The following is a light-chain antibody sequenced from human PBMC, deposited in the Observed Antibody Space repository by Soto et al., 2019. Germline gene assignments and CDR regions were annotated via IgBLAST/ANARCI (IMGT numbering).Light chain of an antibody. V-gene: IGLV1-51*01. CDR1: SSNIGSNY. CDR2: DSD. J-gene: IGLJ2*01. CDR3: ATWDTSLSGGGV. Sequence: QSVLTQPPSVSAAPGQKVTISCSGSSSNIGSNYVPWYQQLPGTAPKLLIYDSDKRPLGIPDRFSGSKSGTSATLGITGLQTGDEADYYCATWDTSLSGGGVFGGGTKLTVL.